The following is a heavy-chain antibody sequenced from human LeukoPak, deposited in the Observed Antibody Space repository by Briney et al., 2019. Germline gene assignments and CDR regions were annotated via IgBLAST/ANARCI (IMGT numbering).Heavy chain of an antibody. CDR1: GFTFSSYA. CDR2: ISYDGSNK. Sequence: QSGGSLRLSCAASGFTFSSYAMHWVRQAPGKGLEWVAVISYDGSNKYYADSVKGRFTISRDNSKNTLYLQMNSLRAEDTAVYYCARDSGKYSGSQTPNYYYMDVWGKGTTVTVSS. V-gene: IGHV3-30-3*01. CDR3: ARDSGKYSGSQTPNYYYMDV. D-gene: IGHD1-26*01. J-gene: IGHJ6*03.